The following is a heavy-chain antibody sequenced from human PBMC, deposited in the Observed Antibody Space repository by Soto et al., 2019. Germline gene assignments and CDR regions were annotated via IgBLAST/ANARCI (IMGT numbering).Heavy chain of an antibody. CDR3: ARDSYYDILTGYYTPGDYYGMDV. J-gene: IGHJ6*02. D-gene: IGHD3-9*01. V-gene: IGHV1-18*01. Sequence: ALVKVSCKASGYTFTSYGISWVRQAPGQGLEWMGWISAYNGNTNYAQKLQGRVTMTTDTSTSTAYMELRSLRSDDTAVYYCARDSYYDILTGYYTPGDYYGMDVWGQGTTVTVSS. CDR2: ISAYNGNT. CDR1: GYTFTSYG.